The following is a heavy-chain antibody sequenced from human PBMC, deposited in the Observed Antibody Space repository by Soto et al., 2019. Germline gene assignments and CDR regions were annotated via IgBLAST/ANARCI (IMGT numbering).Heavy chain of an antibody. CDR3: TFENWGRGDF. V-gene: IGHV3-15*01. CDR1: GFSFTNAW. CDR2: IKRKTEGAAT. D-gene: IGHD7-27*01. Sequence: EGQLVESGGDLVKPGGSLRLSCAASGFSFTNAWLTWVRQAPGKGLEWVGRIKRKTEGAATDYAAPVKGRFTISRDDSRNMVYLQMNSVRTEDTAVYGCTFENWGRGDFWGQGTLVTVSS. J-gene: IGHJ4*02.